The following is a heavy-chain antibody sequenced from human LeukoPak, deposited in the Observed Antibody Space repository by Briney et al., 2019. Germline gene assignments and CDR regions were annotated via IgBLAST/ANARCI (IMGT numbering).Heavy chain of an antibody. Sequence: SQTLSLTCSVSGYCFTSGHYGGWIRQPPGKGRYWIANIYHTESATYNRSLKSRATISVETSKNQFSLKLTPVPPAAPAVYYCARYCTSTTCILRGFDYWGQGTLVTVSS. J-gene: IGHJ4*02. CDR2: IYHTESA. V-gene: IGHV4-38-2*01. CDR3: ARYCTSTTCILRGFDY. D-gene: IGHD2-2*01. CDR1: GYCFTSGHY.